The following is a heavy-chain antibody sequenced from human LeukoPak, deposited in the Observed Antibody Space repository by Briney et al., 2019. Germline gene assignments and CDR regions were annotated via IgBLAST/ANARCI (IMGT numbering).Heavy chain of an antibody. CDR2: IYYSGNT. D-gene: IGHD3-22*01. V-gene: IGHV4-39*01. CDR1: GGSISSSSYY. CDR3: ARWGDYYHGSSGQFDY. Sequence: SETLSLTCTVSGGSISSSSYYWGWIRQPPGKGLEWIGSIYYSGNTYYSPSLRSRVTISVDTSKNQFSLKLISVTAADTAVYYCARWGDYYHGSSGQFDYWGPGTLVTVSS. J-gene: IGHJ4*02.